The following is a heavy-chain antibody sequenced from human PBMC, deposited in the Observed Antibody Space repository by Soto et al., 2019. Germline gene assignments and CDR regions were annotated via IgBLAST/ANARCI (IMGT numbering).Heavy chain of an antibody. Sequence: ASVKVSCKSSGYTFTSYGISWVRLAPVQGLEWMGWGSAYNGKTNYAQKLQGRVTMTTPTSTSTASMELRSLRSDDTAVYYCARSPTAALDYWRQGTLVTVSS. CDR1: GYTFTSYG. J-gene: IGHJ4*02. V-gene: IGHV1-18*01. D-gene: IGHD6-13*01. CDR3: ARSPTAALDY. CDR2: GSAYNGKT.